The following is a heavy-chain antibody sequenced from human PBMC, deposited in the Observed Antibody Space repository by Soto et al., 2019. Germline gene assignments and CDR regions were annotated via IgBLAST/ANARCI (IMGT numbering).Heavy chain of an antibody. Sequence: SETLSLTCTVSGDSISSGANYWSWIRQPPGKGLEWIGYIYYSGSTYYNPSLKSRVTISVDTSKNQFSLKLSSVTAADTAVYYCARHTYYYDSSGYSGWFDPWGQGTLVTVSS. J-gene: IGHJ5*02. D-gene: IGHD3-22*01. CDR1: GDSISSGANY. CDR3: ARHTYYYDSSGYSGWFDP. CDR2: IYYSGST. V-gene: IGHV4-30-4*01.